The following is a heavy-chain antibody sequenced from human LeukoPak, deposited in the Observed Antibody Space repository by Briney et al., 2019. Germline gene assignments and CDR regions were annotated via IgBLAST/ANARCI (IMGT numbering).Heavy chain of an antibody. J-gene: IGHJ3*02. CDR2: IYPGDSDT. V-gene: IGHV5-51*01. Sequence: GESLKISCKGSGYSFTSYWIGWVLQMPGKGLEGMGIIYPGDSDTTYSPSFQGQVTISADKSISTAYLQWSSLKASDSAMYYCGRIPAAGSLKGSFDIWGQGTMVTVSS. D-gene: IGHD6-13*01. CDR1: GYSFTSYW. CDR3: GRIPAAGSLKGSFDI.